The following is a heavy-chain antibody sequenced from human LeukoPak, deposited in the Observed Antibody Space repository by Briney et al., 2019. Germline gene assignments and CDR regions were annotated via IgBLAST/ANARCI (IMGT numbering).Heavy chain of an antibody. Sequence: GGSLRLSCAASGFTVSSNYMSWVRQAPGKGLEWVSVIYSGDNAYYVDSVKGRFTISRHNSKNTLYLQMNSLRAEDTAVYYCARDGDAFDIWGRGTMVTVSS. J-gene: IGHJ3*02. CDR3: ARDGDAFDI. D-gene: IGHD3-3*01. V-gene: IGHV3-53*04. CDR2: IYSGDNA. CDR1: GFTVSSNY.